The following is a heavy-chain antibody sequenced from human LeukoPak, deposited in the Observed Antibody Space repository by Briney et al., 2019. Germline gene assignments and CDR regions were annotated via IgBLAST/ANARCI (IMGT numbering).Heavy chain of an antibody. CDR2: ISYDGSNK. CDR1: GFTFSSYA. D-gene: IGHD2-15*01. V-gene: IGHV3-30*04. CDR3: ARAPLAVAATTYFDY. J-gene: IGHJ4*02. Sequence: AGSLSLSCAAYGFTFSSYAMHRVRQAPGKGLEWVAVISYDGSNKYYADSVKGRFTISRDNSKNTLYLQMNSLRAEDTAVYYCARAPLAVAATTYFDYWGQGTLVTVSS.